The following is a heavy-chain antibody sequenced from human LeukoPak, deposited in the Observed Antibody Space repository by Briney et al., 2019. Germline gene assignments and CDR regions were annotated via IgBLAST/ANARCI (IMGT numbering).Heavy chain of an antibody. J-gene: IGHJ3*02. CDR2: TYSSGGT. CDR3: ASRIATPGAFDI. Sequence: SETLSLTCTVSGGSISSATYFWSWIRQPAGKGLEWIGRTYSSGGTNYNPSLKSRVSISVDTSKNQFSLEVSSVTATDTAVYYCASRIATPGAFDIWGQGTMVTVSS. CDR1: GGSISSATYF. D-gene: IGHD6-13*01. V-gene: IGHV4-61*02.